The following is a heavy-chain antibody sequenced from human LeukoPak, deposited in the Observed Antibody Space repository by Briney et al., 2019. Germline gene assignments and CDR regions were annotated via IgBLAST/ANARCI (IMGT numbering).Heavy chain of an antibody. CDR1: GYTFTSYD. Sequence: ASVKVSCKASGYTFTSYDINWVRQATGQGLEWMGWMNPNSGNTGYAQKFQGRVTMTRDTSISTAYMELSSLRSEDTAVYYCAKDGGLWVSAHWGDSWGRGTLVTVSS. CDR3: AKDGGLWVSAHWGDS. CDR2: MNPNSGNT. D-gene: IGHD7-27*01. J-gene: IGHJ4*02. V-gene: IGHV1-8*01.